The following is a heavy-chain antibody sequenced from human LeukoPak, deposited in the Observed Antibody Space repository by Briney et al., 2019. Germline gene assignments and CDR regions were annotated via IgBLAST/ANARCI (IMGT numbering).Heavy chain of an antibody. Sequence: GASVKVSCKASGYTFTGYYMHWVRQAPGRGLEWMGWINPNSGGTNYAQKFQGRVTMTRDTSISTAYMELSRLRSEDTAVYYCARGSYYGSGTYYFDYWGQGTLVTVSS. V-gene: IGHV1-2*02. CDR3: ARGSYYGSGTYYFDY. J-gene: IGHJ4*02. D-gene: IGHD3-10*01. CDR2: INPNSGGT. CDR1: GYTFTGYY.